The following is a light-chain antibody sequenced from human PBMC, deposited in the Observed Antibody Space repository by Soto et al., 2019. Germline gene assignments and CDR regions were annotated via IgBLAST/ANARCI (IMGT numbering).Light chain of an antibody. CDR3: QQYNRYPYT. J-gene: IGKJ2*01. Sequence: DVQMTQSPSTLSASVGDRVTITCRASQSITSWLAWYQQKPGKAPKLLIYKASTLESGVPSRFSGSGSGTECTLTISSLQPDDFARYYCQQYNRYPYTFGQGTKLEIK. CDR2: KAS. CDR1: QSITSW. V-gene: IGKV1-5*03.